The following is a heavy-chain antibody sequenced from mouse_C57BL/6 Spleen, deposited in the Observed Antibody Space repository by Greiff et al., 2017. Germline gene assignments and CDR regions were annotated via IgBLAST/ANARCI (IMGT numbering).Heavy chain of an antibody. D-gene: IGHD2-3*01. J-gene: IGHJ3*01. V-gene: IGHV1-22*01. CDR1: GYTFTDYN. Sequence: VQLQQSGPELVKPGASVKMSCKASGYTFTDYNMHWVKQSHGKSLEWIGYINPNNGGTSYNQKFKGKATLTVNKSSSTAYMELRSLTSEDSAVYYCAREGYDGYSFAYWGQGTLVTVSA. CDR2: INPNNGGT. CDR3: AREGYDGYSFAY.